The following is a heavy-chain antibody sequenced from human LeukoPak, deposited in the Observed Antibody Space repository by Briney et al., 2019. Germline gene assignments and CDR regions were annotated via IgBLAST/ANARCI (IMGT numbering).Heavy chain of an antibody. V-gene: IGHV4-39*01. CDR3: ARYNWNYGRVWFDP. D-gene: IGHD1-7*01. Sequence: TASQTLSLTCTVSGGSISGSSYYWGWIRQPPGKGLEWIGSIYYSGSTYYNPSLKSRVTISVDTSKNQFSLKLSSVTAADTAVYYCARYNWNYGRVWFDPWGQGTLVTVSS. CDR1: GGSISGSSYY. CDR2: IYYSGST. J-gene: IGHJ5*02.